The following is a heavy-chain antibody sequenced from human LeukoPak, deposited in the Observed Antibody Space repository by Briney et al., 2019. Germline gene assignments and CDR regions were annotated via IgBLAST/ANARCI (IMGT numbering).Heavy chain of an antibody. J-gene: IGHJ6*02. CDR3: ARLPLAAAGRGYYYYYGMDA. V-gene: IGHV4-59*08. Sequence: SETLSLTCTVSGGSISSYYWSWIRQPPGKGLEWIGYIYYSGSTNYNPSLKSRVTISVDTSKNQFSLKLSSVTAADTAVYYCARLPLAAAGRGYYYYYGMDAWGQGTTVTVSS. CDR2: IYYSGST. CDR1: GGSISSYY. D-gene: IGHD6-13*01.